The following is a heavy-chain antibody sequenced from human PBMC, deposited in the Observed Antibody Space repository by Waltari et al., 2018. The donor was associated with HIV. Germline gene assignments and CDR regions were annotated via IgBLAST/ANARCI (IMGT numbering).Heavy chain of an antibody. V-gene: IGHV1-18*01. CDR1: GYTFTSYC. D-gene: IGHD3-3*01. Sequence: QVQLVQSGAEVKKPGASVTVSCKASGYTFTSYCISWVRQAPGQGLEWMGWISSYHGNTNYAQHLQGRVTLTTDTSTSTAYMELRSLRSDDTAVYFCARVAQYQYDFWSGYRFDYWGQGTLVTVSS. CDR2: ISSYHGNT. CDR3: ARVAQYQYDFWSGYRFDY. J-gene: IGHJ4*02.